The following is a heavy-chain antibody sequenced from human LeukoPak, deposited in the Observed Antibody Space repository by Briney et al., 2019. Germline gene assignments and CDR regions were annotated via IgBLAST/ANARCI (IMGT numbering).Heavy chain of an antibody. CDR1: GFTFSSYG. CDR3: AKDSPPNTMVRGVIIFDY. V-gene: IGHV3-30*18. CDR2: ISYDGSNK. J-gene: IGHJ4*02. D-gene: IGHD3-10*01. Sequence: GGSLRLSCAASGFTFSSYGMHWVRQAPGKGLEWVAVISYDGSNKYYADSVKGRFTISRDNSKNTLYLQMNSLRAEDTAVYYCAKDSPPNTMVRGVIIFDYWGQGTLVTVSS.